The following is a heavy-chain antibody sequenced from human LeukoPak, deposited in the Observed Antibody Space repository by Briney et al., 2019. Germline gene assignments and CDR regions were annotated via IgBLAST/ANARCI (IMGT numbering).Heavy chain of an antibody. CDR3: ARGGIAAAGRVYYYYYMDV. D-gene: IGHD6-13*01. V-gene: IGHV1-2*02. CDR2: INPNSGGT. J-gene: IGHJ6*03. CDR1: GYTFTGYY. Sequence: GASVKVSCKASGYTFTGYYMHWVRQAPGQGLEWMGWINPNSGGTNYAQKFQGRVTMTRDTSISTAYMELSRLRSDDTAVYYCARGGIAAAGRVYYYYYMDVWGKGTTVTISS.